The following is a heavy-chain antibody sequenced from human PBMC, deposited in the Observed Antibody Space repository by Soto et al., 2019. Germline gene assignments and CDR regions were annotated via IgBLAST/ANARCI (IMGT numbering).Heavy chain of an antibody. V-gene: IGHV3-15*01. CDR2: VKSKTDGGTI. CDR1: GFTFSNAW. Sequence: EVQLVESGGGLVKPGGSLRLSCAASGFTFSNAWMTWVRQAPGKGLEWVGRVKSKTDGGTIDYAAPVKDRFTISRDDSKITLYLQMNSLKPEDTAVYYCIGTYSGSSMRFDYWGQGTLVTVSS. J-gene: IGHJ4*02. CDR3: IGTYSGSSMRFDY. D-gene: IGHD5-12*01.